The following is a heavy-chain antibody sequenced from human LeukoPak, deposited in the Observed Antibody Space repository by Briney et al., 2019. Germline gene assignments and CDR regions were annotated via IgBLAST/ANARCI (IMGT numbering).Heavy chain of an antibody. CDR3: AVRQGGSYTGESDY. Sequence: PGGSLRLSCAASGFTFSSYWMHWVRQAPGKGLMWVSRMKSDGSSTSYADSVKGRFTISRDNAKNTLYLQMSSLRAEDTAVYYCAVRQGGSYTGESDYWGQGTLVTVSS. D-gene: IGHD3-10*01. CDR2: MKSDGSST. CDR1: GFTFSSYW. J-gene: IGHJ4*02. V-gene: IGHV3-74*01.